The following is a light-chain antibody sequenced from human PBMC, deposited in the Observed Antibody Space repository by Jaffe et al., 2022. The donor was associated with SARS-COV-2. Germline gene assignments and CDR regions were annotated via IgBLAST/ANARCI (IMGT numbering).Light chain of an antibody. J-gene: IGKJ4*01. CDR3: QQYNAWPPLT. CDR1: QSVSSY. Sequence: EIVMTQSPATLSVSPGERATLSCRASQSVSSYLAWYQQKPGQAPRLLIYGASTRATGVPARFSGSGSGTEFTLTISGLQSEDFAFYYCQQYNAWPPLTFGGGTKVEIK. CDR2: GAS. V-gene: IGKV3-15*01.